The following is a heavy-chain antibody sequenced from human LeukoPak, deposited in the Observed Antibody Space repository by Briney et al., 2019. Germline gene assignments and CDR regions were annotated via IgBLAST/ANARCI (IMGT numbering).Heavy chain of an antibody. CDR3: AKDGAITMVRPRTFMDV. Sequence: GGSLRLSCAASGFTFSSYAMHWVRQAPGKGLEYVSAISSNGGSTYYANSVKGRFTISRDNSKNTLYLQMGSLRAEDTAVYYCAKDGAITMVRPRTFMDVWGQGTTVTVSS. CDR2: ISSNGGST. D-gene: IGHD3-10*01. J-gene: IGHJ6*02. CDR1: GFTFSSYA. V-gene: IGHV3-64*01.